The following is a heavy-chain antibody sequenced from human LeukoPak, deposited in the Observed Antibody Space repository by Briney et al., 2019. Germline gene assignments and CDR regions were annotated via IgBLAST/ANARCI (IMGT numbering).Heavy chain of an antibody. V-gene: IGHV4-34*01. J-gene: IGHJ4*02. D-gene: IGHD2-8*02. Sequence: SETLSLTCAVYGVSFSGYYWSWIRQPPGRGLEWIGEINHSGSTNYNPSLKSRVTISVDTSKNQFSLKLSSVTAADTAVYYCARGGDPVLLDYWGQGTLVTVSS. CDR2: INHSGST. CDR3: ARGGDPVLLDY. CDR1: GVSFSGYY.